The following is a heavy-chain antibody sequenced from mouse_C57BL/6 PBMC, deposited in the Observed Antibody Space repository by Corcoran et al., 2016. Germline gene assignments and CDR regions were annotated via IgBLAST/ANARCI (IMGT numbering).Heavy chain of an antibody. D-gene: IGHD2-2*01. V-gene: IGHV1-81*01. CDR1: GYTFTSYG. Sequence: QVQLQQSGAELARPGASVKLSCKASGYTFTSYGISWVKQRTGQGLEWIGEIYPRSGNTYYNEKFKGKATLTADKSSSTAYMELRSLTSEDSAVYFCARRGYDVRRAWFAYWGQGTLVTGSA. J-gene: IGHJ3*01. CDR3: ARRGYDVRRAWFAY. CDR2: IYPRSGNT.